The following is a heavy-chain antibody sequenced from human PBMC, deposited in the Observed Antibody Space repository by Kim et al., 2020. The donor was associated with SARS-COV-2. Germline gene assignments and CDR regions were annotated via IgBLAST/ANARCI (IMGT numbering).Heavy chain of an antibody. CDR3: ARDKFGISLFDY. Sequence: NYHPSLKSRVTISVDTSKNQFSLKLSSVTAADTAVYYCARDKFGISLFDYWGQGTLVTVSS. D-gene: IGHD3-10*01. V-gene: IGHV4-59*01. J-gene: IGHJ4*02.